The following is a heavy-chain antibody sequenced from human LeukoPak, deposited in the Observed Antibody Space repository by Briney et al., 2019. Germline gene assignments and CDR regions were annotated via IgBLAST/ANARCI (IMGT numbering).Heavy chain of an antibody. CDR3: ATYDSGAHYGYFQH. D-gene: IGHD3-22*01. V-gene: IGHV3-30-3*01. J-gene: IGHJ1*01. Sequence: GRSLRLSCAASGFTFSSYAAHWVRQAPGKGLEWVAVLLYDGINKYYADYVKGRFTISRDNSKNTLYLQMNSLRAEDTAAYYCATYDSGAHYGYFQHWGQGTLVTVSS. CDR1: GFTFSSYA. CDR2: LLYDGINK.